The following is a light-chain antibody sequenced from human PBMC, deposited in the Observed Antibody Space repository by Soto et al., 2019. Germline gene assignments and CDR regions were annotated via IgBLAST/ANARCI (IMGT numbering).Light chain of an antibody. CDR1: QSVSSN. V-gene: IGKV3D-15*01. J-gene: IGKJ2*01. CDR3: QQYTNWPT. CDR2: GAS. Sequence: EIVMTQSPATLSVSPGERATLSCRASQSVSSNLAWYQQKPGQAPRLLIYGASTRATGIPASFSGSGSGTEFTLTISSLQSEDFAVYYCQQYTNWPTFGQGTKLEIK.